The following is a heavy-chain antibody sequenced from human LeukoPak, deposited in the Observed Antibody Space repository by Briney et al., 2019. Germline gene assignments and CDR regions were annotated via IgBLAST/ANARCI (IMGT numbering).Heavy chain of an antibody. CDR1: GYTFTSYG. CDR2: ISAYNGNT. Sequence: ASVKVSCKASGYTFTSYGISWVRQAPGQGLEWMGWISAYNGNTNYAQKLQGRVTMTTDTSTSTAYMELRSLRSEDTAVYYCARDRSRGYCSSTSCYKRGNWFDPWGQGTLVTVSS. V-gene: IGHV1-18*01. D-gene: IGHD2-2*02. J-gene: IGHJ5*02. CDR3: ARDRSRGYCSSTSCYKRGNWFDP.